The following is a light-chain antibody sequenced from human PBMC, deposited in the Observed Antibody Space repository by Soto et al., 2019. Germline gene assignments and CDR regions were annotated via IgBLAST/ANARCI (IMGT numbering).Light chain of an antibody. V-gene: IGLV2-14*01. J-gene: IGLJ1*01. Sequence: QSVLTQPASVSGSPGQSIAISCTGTRSDVGAYNYVSWYQQHPGKAPKLMISEVTNRPSGVSDRFSGSKSGNTASLTISGLQAEDEADSYCSSFTRRFTFVFGTGTKVT. CDR2: EVT. CDR1: RSDVGAYNY. CDR3: SSFTRRFTFV.